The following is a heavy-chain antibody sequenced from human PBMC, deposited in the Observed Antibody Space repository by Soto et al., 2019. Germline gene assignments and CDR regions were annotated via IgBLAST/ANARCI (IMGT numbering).Heavy chain of an antibody. J-gene: IGHJ4*02. V-gene: IGHV3-53*01. CDR1: GFSVTTNY. Sequence: TGGSLRLSCAASGFSVTTNYMSWVRQAPGKGLEWVSVIYSGGNTYYADSVKGRFTISRDNSKNTVYLQMNSLRVEDTAVYFCAKDWGSRNWGQGTLVTVSS. D-gene: IGHD3-16*01. CDR2: IYSGGNT. CDR3: AKDWGSRN.